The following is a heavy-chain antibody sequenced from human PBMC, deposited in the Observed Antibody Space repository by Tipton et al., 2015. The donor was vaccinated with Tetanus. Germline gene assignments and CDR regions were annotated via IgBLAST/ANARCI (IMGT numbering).Heavy chain of an antibody. V-gene: IGHV4-39*01. CDR1: GGSISGSRNF. Sequence: GLVKPSETLSLTCTVSGGSISGSRNFWGWIRQTPARGLEWFGSVDYTGHTYHNPSLKSRVTLSVDVSKNQFSLKLSSVTAADTAVYYCARHSSSWDYFYYYGMDVWGQGTMVTVSS. CDR2: VDYTGHT. D-gene: IGHD6-13*01. CDR3: ARHSSSWDYFYYYGMDV. J-gene: IGHJ6*02.